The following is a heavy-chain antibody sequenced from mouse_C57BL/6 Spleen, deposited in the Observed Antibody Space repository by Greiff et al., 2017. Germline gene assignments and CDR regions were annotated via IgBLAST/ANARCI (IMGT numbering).Heavy chain of an antibody. CDR3: ARNYSNVGYCYFDV. CDR1: GYTFTSYW. V-gene: IGHV1-50*01. CDR2: IDPSDSYT. J-gene: IGHJ1*03. D-gene: IGHD2-5*01. Sequence: QVQLQQPGAELVKPGASVKLSCKASGYTFTSYWMQWVKQRPGQGLEWIGEIDPSDSYTNYNQKFKGKATLTVDTSSNTAYMQLSSLTSEDSAVYYCARNYSNVGYCYFDVWGTGTTVTVSS.